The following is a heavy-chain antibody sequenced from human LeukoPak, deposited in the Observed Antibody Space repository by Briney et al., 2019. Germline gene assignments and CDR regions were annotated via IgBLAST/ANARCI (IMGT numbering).Heavy chain of an antibody. CDR1: GFTFSSYN. J-gene: IGHJ4*02. CDR2: ISSSSNTI. Sequence: GGSLRLSCAASGFTFSSYNMNWVRQAPGKGPEWVSYISSSSNTIYYADSVKGRFTISRDNAKNSLYLQMNSLRAEDTAVYYCARDYYYGSGFNDYWGQGTLVTVSS. V-gene: IGHV3-48*04. CDR3: ARDYYYGSGFNDY. D-gene: IGHD3-10*01.